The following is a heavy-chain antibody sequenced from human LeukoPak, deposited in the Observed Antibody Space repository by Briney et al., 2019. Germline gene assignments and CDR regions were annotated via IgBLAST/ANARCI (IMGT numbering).Heavy chain of an antibody. D-gene: IGHD1-26*01. Sequence: SETLSLTCTVSGGSISSGSYYWSWIRQPAGKGLEWIGRIYTSGSTNYNPSLKSRVTISVDTSKNQFSLKLSSVTAADTAVYYCARERWERPGDAFDIWGQGTMVTVSS. CDR1: GGSISSGSYY. CDR2: IYTSGST. J-gene: IGHJ3*02. V-gene: IGHV4-61*02. CDR3: ARERWERPGDAFDI.